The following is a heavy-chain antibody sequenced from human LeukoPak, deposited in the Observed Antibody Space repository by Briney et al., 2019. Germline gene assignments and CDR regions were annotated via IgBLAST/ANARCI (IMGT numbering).Heavy chain of an antibody. D-gene: IGHD1-26*01. Sequence: PGGSLRLSCAASGFTFSSYWMSWVRQAPGKGLEWVANIKQDGSEKYYVDSVKGRFTISRDNAKNSLYLQMNSLRAEDTAVYYCACQRELDSGSYSEPYYFDYWGQGTLVTVSS. CDR3: ACQRELDSGSYSEPYYFDY. CDR1: GFTFSSYW. CDR2: IKQDGSEK. J-gene: IGHJ4*02. V-gene: IGHV3-7*01.